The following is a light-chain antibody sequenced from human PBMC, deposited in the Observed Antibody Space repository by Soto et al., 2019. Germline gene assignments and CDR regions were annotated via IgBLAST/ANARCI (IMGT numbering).Light chain of an antibody. V-gene: IGLV2-14*03. CDR1: SSDVGGYNY. J-gene: IGLJ3*02. CDR3: SSYGGVSAPVL. CDR2: DVS. Sequence: QSALTQPASVSGSPGQSITISCTGTSSDVGGYNYVSWYQHHPGKVPKLMIYDVSHRPSWVSNRFSGSKSGNTASLTISGLQAEDEADYYCSSYGGVSAPVLFGGGTKLTVL.